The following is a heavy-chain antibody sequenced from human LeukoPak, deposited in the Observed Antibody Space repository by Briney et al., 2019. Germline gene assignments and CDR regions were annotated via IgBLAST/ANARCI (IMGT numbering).Heavy chain of an antibody. CDR3: ARDGSSIVGATGTFDI. V-gene: IGHV3-21*01. CDR2: ISSSSSYI. D-gene: IGHD1-26*01. Sequence: GGSLRLSCAAPGFTFSSYSMNWVRQAPGKGLEWVSSISSSSSYIYYADSVKGRFTISRDNAKNSLYLQMNSLRAEDTAVYYCARDGSSIVGATGTFDIWGQGTMVTVSS. CDR1: GFTFSSYS. J-gene: IGHJ3*02.